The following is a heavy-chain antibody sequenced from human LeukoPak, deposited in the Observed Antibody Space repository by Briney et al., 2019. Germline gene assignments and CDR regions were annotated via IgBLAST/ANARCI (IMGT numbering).Heavy chain of an antibody. J-gene: IGHJ4*02. CDR3: ARDRSGSYVY. CDR2: IYYSGST. D-gene: IGHD1-26*01. V-gene: IGHV4-59*01. Sequence: PSETLSLTCTVSGGSISSYYWSWIRQPPGKGLEWIGYIYYSGSTNYNPSLKSRVTMSVDTSKNQFSLKLSSVTAADTAVYYCARDRSGSYVYWGQGTLVTVSS. CDR1: GGSISSYY.